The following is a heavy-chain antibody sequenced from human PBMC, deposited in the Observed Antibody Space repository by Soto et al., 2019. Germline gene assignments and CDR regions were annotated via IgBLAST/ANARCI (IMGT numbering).Heavy chain of an antibody. D-gene: IGHD6-19*01. Sequence: EVQLVESGEILVQPGGSLRLSCAASGFTFSNFWMHWVRQAPGKGLVWVSRINSDGSRTTYADSVKGRFTISRDNAKNTLYLQMNSLRAEDTAVYYCARDTPGIPVPGTFDCRGQGTLVTVSS. CDR1: GFTFSNFW. CDR2: INSDGSRT. V-gene: IGHV3-74*01. CDR3: ARDTPGIPVPGTFDC. J-gene: IGHJ4*02.